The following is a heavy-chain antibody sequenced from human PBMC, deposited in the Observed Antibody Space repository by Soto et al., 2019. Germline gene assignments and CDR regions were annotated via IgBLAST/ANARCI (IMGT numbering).Heavy chain of an antibody. CDR2: INAGNGAT. CDR1: GYTCIYSA. J-gene: IGHJ3*01. Sequence: ASVKVSCKASGYTCIYSAIHCVLQSPGHRLEWMGWINAGNGATKYSKKFQGRVTITRDTSASEVYMELSSVRSEDTAVYYCARDMEGARKAFDFWGQGTMVTVSS. V-gene: IGHV1-3*01. D-gene: IGHD1-26*01. CDR3: ARDMEGARKAFDF.